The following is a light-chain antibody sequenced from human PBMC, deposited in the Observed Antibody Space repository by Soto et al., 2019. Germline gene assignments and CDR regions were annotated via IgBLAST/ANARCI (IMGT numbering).Light chain of an antibody. J-gene: IGKJ3*01. CDR2: GAS. CDR3: QQYNNWPFS. CDR1: QSVSSN. Sequence: EIVMTQSPATLSGSPGERATLSCRASQSVSSNLAWYQQKPGQAPRLLIYGASTRATGIPARFSGSGSGTEFTLTISSLQSGDFAVYYCQQYNNWPFSFGPGTKVDIK. V-gene: IGKV3-15*01.